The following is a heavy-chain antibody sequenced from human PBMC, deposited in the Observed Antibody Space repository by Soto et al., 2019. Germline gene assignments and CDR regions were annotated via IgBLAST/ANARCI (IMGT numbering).Heavy chain of an antibody. CDR3: ASDKDRLQFGGNYCDILAV. CDR1: GGTFSNSA. D-gene: IGHD5-12*01. CDR2: IMPIFRTP. J-gene: IGHJ6*02. V-gene: IGHV1-69*12. Sequence: QVQLEQSGAEVKKPGSSVKVSCKASGGTFSNSAISWVRQAPGQGLEWMGGIMPIFRTPDYAQKFQGRVTSTADESTSTAYMELRGLRADDTAVYYCASDKDRLQFGGNYCDILAVWGHGTTVTVSS.